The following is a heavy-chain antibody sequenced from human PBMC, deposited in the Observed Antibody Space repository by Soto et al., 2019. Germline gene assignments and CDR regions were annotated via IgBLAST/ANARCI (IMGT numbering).Heavy chain of an antibody. V-gene: IGHV1-2*04. CDR2: FNPHSGGT. Sequence: ASVKVSCKASGYTFTGYYLHRVRQAPGQGLEWMGSFNPHSGGTNYAQDFQGWVTMTGGTSTSTAYMEVIRLRSDDTAVYYCAKEGSSGAFDYWGQGSLVTVSS. J-gene: IGHJ4*02. D-gene: IGHD6-19*01. CDR3: AKEGSSGAFDY. CDR1: GYTFTGYY.